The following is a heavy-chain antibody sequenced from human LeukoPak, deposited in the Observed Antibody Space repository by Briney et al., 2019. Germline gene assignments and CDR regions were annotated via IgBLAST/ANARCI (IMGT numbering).Heavy chain of an antibody. J-gene: IGHJ4*02. V-gene: IGHV4-39*01. Sequence: SETLSLTCTVSGGSISSSSYYWGWIRQPPGKGLEWIGSIYYSGSTYYNPSLKSRVTISVDTSKNQFSLKLSSVTAAGTAVYYCARVVASTSIDSWGQGILVTVSS. D-gene: IGHD2-15*01. CDR2: IYYSGST. CDR3: ARVVASTSIDS. CDR1: GGSISSSSYY.